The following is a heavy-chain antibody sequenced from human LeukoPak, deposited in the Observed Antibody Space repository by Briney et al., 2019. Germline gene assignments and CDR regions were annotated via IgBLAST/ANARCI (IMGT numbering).Heavy chain of an antibody. D-gene: IGHD6-13*01. CDR1: GYTFTGYY. Sequence: GASVKVSCKASGYTFTGYYMHWVRQAPGQGLEWMGWINPNSGGTNYAQKFQGRVTMTRDTSISTAYMELSRLRSDDTAVYYCARDMGESSWYRYNWFDPWGQGTLVTVSS. CDR3: ARDMGESSWYRYNWFDP. V-gene: IGHV1-2*02. J-gene: IGHJ5*02. CDR2: INPNSGGT.